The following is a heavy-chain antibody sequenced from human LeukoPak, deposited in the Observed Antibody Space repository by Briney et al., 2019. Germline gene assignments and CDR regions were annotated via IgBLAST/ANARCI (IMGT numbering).Heavy chain of an antibody. CDR2: IYTSGST. D-gene: IGHD6-19*01. CDR1: GGSISSYY. V-gene: IGHV4-4*07. CDR3: ARDAYSSGWDNSGDYYYYGMDV. J-gene: IGHJ6*02. Sequence: SETLSLTCTVSGGSISSYYWSWIRQPAGKGLEWIGRIYTSGSTNYNPSLKSRVTMSVDTSKNQSSLKLSSVTAADTAVYYCARDAYSSGWDNSGDYYYYGMDVWGQGTTVTVSS.